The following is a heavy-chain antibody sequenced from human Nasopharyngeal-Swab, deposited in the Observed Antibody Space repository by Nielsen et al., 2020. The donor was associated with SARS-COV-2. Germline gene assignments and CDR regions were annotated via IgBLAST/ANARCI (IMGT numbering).Heavy chain of an antibody. Sequence: GESLKISCAASGFTVSSNYMSWVRQAPGKGLEWVSVIYSDGSTSYADSVKGRFTISRDNSKKTLYLQMNSLRAEDTAVYYCAKGGGYSVMWGQGTLVTVSS. V-gene: IGHV3-53*01. D-gene: IGHD3-22*01. CDR2: IYSDGST. J-gene: IGHJ4*02. CDR1: GFTVSSNY. CDR3: AKGGGYSVM.